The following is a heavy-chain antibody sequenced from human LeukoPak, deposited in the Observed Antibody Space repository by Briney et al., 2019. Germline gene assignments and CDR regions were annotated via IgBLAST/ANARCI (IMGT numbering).Heavy chain of an antibody. D-gene: IGHD3-9*01. CDR1: GGSISSYY. Sequence: SETLSLTCTVSGGSISSYYWSWIRQPPGKGLEWIGYIYYSGSTNYNPSLKSRVTISVDTSKNQFSLKLSSVTAADTAVYYYARENYDILTGYRNFDYWGQGTLVTVSS. V-gene: IGHV4-59*08. J-gene: IGHJ4*02. CDR3: ARENYDILTGYRNFDY. CDR2: IYYSGST.